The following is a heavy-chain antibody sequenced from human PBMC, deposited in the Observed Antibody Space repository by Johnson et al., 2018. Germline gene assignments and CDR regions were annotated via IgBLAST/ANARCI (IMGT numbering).Heavy chain of an antibody. J-gene: IGHJ3*02. D-gene: IGHD3-22*01. CDR1: GFTFSSYG. CDR3: TIVVVIKDAFEI. Sequence: VQLVESGGGVVQPGRSLRLSCAASGFTFSSYGMHWVRQAPGKGLEWVAVISYDGSNKYYADSVKGRFTISRDNSKNTLYLQMNSLRAEDTAVYYCTIVVVIKDAFEIWGQGTMVTVSS. CDR2: ISYDGSNK. V-gene: IGHV3-30*03.